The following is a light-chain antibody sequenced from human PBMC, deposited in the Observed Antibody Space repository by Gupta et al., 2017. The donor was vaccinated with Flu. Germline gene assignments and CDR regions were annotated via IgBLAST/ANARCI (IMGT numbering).Light chain of an antibody. CDR1: QSVDVW. Sequence: DIQMTPSPSTLSAFIGDRITITCRASQSVDVWLAWFQKKPGKAPKSLIYRSSILESGVPSRFSARGSETEFTLTISSLQPDDFASYYCQQYRSYPWTFGQGTKVEIK. CDR2: RSS. CDR3: QQYRSYPWT. V-gene: IGKV1-5*03. J-gene: IGKJ1*01.